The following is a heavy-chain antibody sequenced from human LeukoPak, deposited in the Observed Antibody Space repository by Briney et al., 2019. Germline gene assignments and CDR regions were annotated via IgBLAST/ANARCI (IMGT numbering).Heavy chain of an antibody. CDR3: ARGPYYDILTGYYD. V-gene: IGHV3-74*01. D-gene: IGHD3-9*01. Sequence: GGSLRLSCAASGFTFSSYWVHWLRQAPGKGLVWVSRVNSDGSSTSYADSVKGRFTISRDNAKNTLYLQMNSLRAEDTAVYYCARGPYYDILTGYYDWGQGTLVTVSS. CDR2: VNSDGSST. J-gene: IGHJ4*02. CDR1: GFTFSSYW.